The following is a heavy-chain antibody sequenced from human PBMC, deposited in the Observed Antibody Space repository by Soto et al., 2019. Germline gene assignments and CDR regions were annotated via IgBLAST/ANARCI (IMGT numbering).Heavy chain of an antibody. D-gene: IGHD3-10*01. CDR2: IMPIFGRP. V-gene: IGHV1-69*12. CDR3: ATWLGSGGFGKYYYGMDV. Sequence: QVQLVQSGAAVKKPGSSMKVSCKASGGIFSDLAFSWVRQAPGQGPEWMGGIMPIFGRPDYAQKFRGRVTLTADESTSTXXVALTILTSEDTAVYYWATWLGSGGFGKYYYGMDVWGQGTTVTVSS. J-gene: IGHJ6*02. CDR1: GGIFSDLA.